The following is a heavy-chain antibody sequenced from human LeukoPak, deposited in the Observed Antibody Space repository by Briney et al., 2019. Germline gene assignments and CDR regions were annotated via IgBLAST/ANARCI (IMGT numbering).Heavy chain of an antibody. J-gene: IGHJ4*02. D-gene: IGHD3-10*01. CDR3: ARGPMVRGVIITGDFDY. V-gene: IGHV4-59*01. Sequence: PSETLSLTCTVSGGSISSYYWSWIRQPPGKGLDWIAYIYYSGSTNYSPSLKSRVTISVDTSKNQFSLKLSSVTAADTAVYYCARGPMVRGVIITGDFDYWGQGTLVTVSS. CDR1: GGSISSYY. CDR2: IYYSGST.